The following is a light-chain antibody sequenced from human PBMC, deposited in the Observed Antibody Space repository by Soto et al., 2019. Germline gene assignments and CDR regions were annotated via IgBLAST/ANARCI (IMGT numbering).Light chain of an antibody. Sequence: EIVLTQSPAYLSLSPGERVTLSCRASQSVSSYLAWYQQKPGQAPRLLIYGASSRATGIPDRFSGSGSGTDFTLTISRLEPEDFAVYYCQQYGSSRTFGQGTKVEIK. V-gene: IGKV3-20*01. J-gene: IGKJ1*01. CDR1: QSVSSY. CDR3: QQYGSSRT. CDR2: GAS.